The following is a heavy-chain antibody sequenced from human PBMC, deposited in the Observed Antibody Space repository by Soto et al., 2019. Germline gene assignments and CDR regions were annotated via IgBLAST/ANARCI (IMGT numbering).Heavy chain of an antibody. Sequence: GASVKVSCKTSGYTFTSYGIRWVRQAHGQGLEWMGWITTDKGKTTYAQKFQGRVAMTTDTSTSTAYMELRSLRSDDTAVYYCANRSPAFSYWGQGILVTVAS. D-gene: IGHD3-3*02. CDR2: ITTDKGKT. J-gene: IGHJ4*02. CDR1: GYTFTSYG. V-gene: IGHV1-18*01. CDR3: ANRSPAFSY.